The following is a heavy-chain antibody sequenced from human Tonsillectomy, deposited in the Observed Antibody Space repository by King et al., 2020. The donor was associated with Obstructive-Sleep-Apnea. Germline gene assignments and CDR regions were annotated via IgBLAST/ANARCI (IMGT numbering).Heavy chain of an antibody. CDR1: GYTFTGYY. CDR2: INPNSGGT. J-gene: IGHJ4*02. D-gene: IGHD6-19*01. CDR3: ATSRSIAVAAFDY. Sequence: VQLVESGAEVKKPGASVTVSCKASGYTFTGYYMHWVRQAPGQGLEWMGWINPNSGGTNYAQKFQGWVTMTRDTSISTAYMELSRLRSDDTAVYYCATSRSIAVAAFDYWGQGTLVTVSS. V-gene: IGHV1-2*04.